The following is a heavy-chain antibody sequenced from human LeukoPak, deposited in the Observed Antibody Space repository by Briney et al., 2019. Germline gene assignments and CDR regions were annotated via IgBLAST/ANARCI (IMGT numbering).Heavy chain of an antibody. V-gene: IGHV1-46*01. Sequence: GASVKVSCKASGYSFTSNYIHWVRQAPGQGLEWMGMIYPRDGSTSYAQKFQGRVTVTRDTSTSTVHMELSGLGSEDTAVYYCARDQEAFGYWGQGTLVTVSS. CDR1: GYSFTSNY. CDR2: IYPRDGST. J-gene: IGHJ4*02. CDR3: ARDQEAFGY.